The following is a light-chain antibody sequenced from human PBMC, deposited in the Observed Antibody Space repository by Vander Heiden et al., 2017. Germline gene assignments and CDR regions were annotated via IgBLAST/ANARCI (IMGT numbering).Light chain of an antibody. CDR1: QSVLYSANNKNY. J-gene: IGKJ4*01. V-gene: IGKV4-1*01. CDR3: QQYYSSPLT. Sequence: DIVMPQPRDSLSVYLGERATINCKSSQSVLYSANNKNYLAWYQQRPGQPPHLLMHWASTRESGVPDRFSGSGSGTDFTLTISSLQAEDVAVYYCQQYYSSPLTFGGGTKVEIK. CDR2: WAS.